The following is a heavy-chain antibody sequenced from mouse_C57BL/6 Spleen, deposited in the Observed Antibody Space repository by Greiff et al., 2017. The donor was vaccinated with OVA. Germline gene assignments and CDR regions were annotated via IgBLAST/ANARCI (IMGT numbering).Heavy chain of an antibody. Sequence: VQLQQSGAELARPGASVKLSCKASGYTFTSYGISWVKQRTGQGLEWIGEIYPRSGNTYYNEKFKGKATLTADKSSSTAYMELRSLTSEDSAVYFCAREGGTTVVATDWGQGTTLTVSS. D-gene: IGHD1-1*01. CDR2: IYPRSGNT. J-gene: IGHJ2*01. CDR3: AREGGTTVVATD. CDR1: GYTFTSYG. V-gene: IGHV1-81*01.